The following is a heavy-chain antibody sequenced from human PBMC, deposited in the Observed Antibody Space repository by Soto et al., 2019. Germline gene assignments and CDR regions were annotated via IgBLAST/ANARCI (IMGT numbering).Heavy chain of an antibody. V-gene: IGHV3-23*01. Sequence: EVQLLESGGDLVQPGRSLRLSCAASGFTFSGYAMSWVRQAPGKGLEWVSVIHGGGNSAYYADSVTGRFTISRDNSKNTLYLQMSSLRGEDTAVYYCAKNRRLVITPWHCDYWGQGTLVTVSS. J-gene: IGHJ4*02. CDR3: AKNRRLVITPWHCDY. CDR2: IHGGGNSA. D-gene: IGHD2-21*01. CDR1: GFTFSGYA.